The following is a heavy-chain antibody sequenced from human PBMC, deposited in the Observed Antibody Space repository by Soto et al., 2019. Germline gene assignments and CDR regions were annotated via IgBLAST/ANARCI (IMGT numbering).Heavy chain of an antibody. D-gene: IGHD1-1*01. V-gene: IGHV4-59*01. CDR2: IYYSGST. Sequence: SETLSLTCTVSGGSISSYYWSWVRQPPGKGLEWIGYIYYSGSTNYNPSLKSRVTISVDTSKNQFSLKLSSVTAADTAVYYCARGAPLRWLQLYGNWFDPWGQRTLVTVSS. CDR1: GGSISSYY. CDR3: ARGAPLRWLQLYGNWFDP. J-gene: IGHJ5*02.